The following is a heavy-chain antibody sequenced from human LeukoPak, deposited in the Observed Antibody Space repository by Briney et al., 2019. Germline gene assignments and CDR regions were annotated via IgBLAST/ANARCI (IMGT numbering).Heavy chain of an antibody. V-gene: IGHV3-21*01. J-gene: IGHJ4*02. Sequence: GGSLRLSCAASGFTFSSYGMHWVRQAPGKGLEWVSSISSSSSYIYYADSVKGRFTISRDNAKNSLYLQMNSLRAEDTAVYYCARDTYYGSGRETQGDDYWGQGTLVTVSS. CDR2: ISSSSSYI. CDR1: GFTFSSYG. CDR3: ARDTYYGSGRETQGDDY. D-gene: IGHD3-10*01.